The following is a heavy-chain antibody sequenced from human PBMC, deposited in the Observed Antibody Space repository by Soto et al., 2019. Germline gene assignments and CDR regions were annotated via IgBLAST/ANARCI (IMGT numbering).Heavy chain of an antibody. CDR3: ARHXTGGITMIVVVPSHFDY. Sequence: SETLSLTCTVSGGSISGSSYYWGWIRQPPGKGLEWIGSIYYSGSTYYNPSLKSRVTISVDTSKNQFSLKLSSVTAADTAVYYCARHXTGGITMIVVVPSHFDYWGQGTLVTVSS. CDR2: IYYSGST. CDR1: GGSISGSSYY. V-gene: IGHV4-39*01. J-gene: IGHJ4*02. D-gene: IGHD3-22*01.